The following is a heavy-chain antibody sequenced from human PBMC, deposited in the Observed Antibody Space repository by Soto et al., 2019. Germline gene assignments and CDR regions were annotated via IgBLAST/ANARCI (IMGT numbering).Heavy chain of an antibody. CDR3: ARGFGHPNDQDPVY. D-gene: IGHD2-15*01. Sequence: PSETLSLTCTVSGASINNGDYYWNWVRQTPGKGLEWIGNIYYSGSTYYNPSLKSRLTMSVDTSQSQFSLKVRSVTAADTAVYFCARGFGHPNDQDPVYWGQGILVTVSS. V-gene: IGHV4-30-4*01. J-gene: IGHJ4*02. CDR1: GASINNGDYY. CDR2: IYYSGST.